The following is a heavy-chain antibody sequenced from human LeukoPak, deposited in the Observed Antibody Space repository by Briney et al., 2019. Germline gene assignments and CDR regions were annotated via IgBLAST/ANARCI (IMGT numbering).Heavy chain of an antibody. D-gene: IGHD6-19*01. Sequence: GASVKVSCKASGYTFTSYGISWVRQAPGQGLEWMGWISAYNGNTNYAQKLQGRVTMTTDTSTSTAYMELRSLRSDDTAVYYCARVASGGYSSGWSLVGWGQGTLVTVSS. CDR1: GYTFTSYG. CDR2: ISAYNGNT. V-gene: IGHV1-18*01. CDR3: ARVASGGYSSGWSLVG. J-gene: IGHJ4*02.